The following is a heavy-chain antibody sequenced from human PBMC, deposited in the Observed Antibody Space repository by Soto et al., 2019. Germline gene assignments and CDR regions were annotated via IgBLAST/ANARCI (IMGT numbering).Heavy chain of an antibody. J-gene: IGHJ6*02. V-gene: IGHV1-18*01. D-gene: IGHD4-4*01. CDR2: VTTYNGKT. Sequence: GASVKVSCKASGYTFISYGITWGRQAPGQRVEWMGWVTTYNGKTNYAQKLQGRVTMTADTSKSTSYMDLRSLTADDTAVYYCARQDEYSRYYYYYYYGMDVWGQGTTVTVSS. CDR1: GYTFISYG. CDR3: ARQDEYSRYYYYYYYGMDV.